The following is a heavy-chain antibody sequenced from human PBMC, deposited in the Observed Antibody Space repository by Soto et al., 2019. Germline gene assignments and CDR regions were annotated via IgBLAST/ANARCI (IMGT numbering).Heavy chain of an antibody. J-gene: IGHJ5*02. CDR2: FSGIGDT. V-gene: IGHV3-23*01. CDR1: GFTFSSYA. Sequence: EVQLLESGGDLVQPGGSLRLSCAASGFTFSSYAMSWVRQAPGKGLEWVSTFSGIGDTYYADSVKGRFTVSSDDSKNTLFLNMNSLRAADTAIYYCAKGERALITYGPFDPWGQGTLVTVSS. CDR3: AKGERALITYGPFDP. D-gene: IGHD4-17*01.